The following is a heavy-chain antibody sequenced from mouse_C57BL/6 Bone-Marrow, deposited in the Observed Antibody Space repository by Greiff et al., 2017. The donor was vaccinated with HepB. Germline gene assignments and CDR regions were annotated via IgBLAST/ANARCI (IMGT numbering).Heavy chain of an antibody. V-gene: IGHV7-3*01. Sequence: EVKLMESGGGLVQPGGSLSLSCAASGFTFTDYYMSWVRQPPGKALEWLGFIRNKANGYTTEYSASVKGRFTISRDNSQSILYLQMNALRAEDSATYYCARYTPLYYYGSKGYFDVWGTGTTVTVSS. D-gene: IGHD1-1*01. CDR1: GFTFTDYY. J-gene: IGHJ1*03. CDR2: IRNKANGYTT. CDR3: ARYTPLYYYGSKGYFDV.